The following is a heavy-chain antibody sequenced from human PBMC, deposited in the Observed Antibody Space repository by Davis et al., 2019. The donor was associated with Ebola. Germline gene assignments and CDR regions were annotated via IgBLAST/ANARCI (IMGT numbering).Heavy chain of an antibody. CDR1: GDSVSSGG. D-gene: IGHD3-16*01. CDR2: TYYSSKWHN. J-gene: IGHJ6*02. Sequence: HSQTLSLTCAISGDSVSSGGWNWIRQSPSRGLEWLGRTYYSSKWHNDYALSVKSRITINPDTSKNQLSLQLNSVTPEDTAVYYCVRGWGRSGLDVWGQGTTVTVSS. V-gene: IGHV6-1*01. CDR3: VRGWGRSGLDV.